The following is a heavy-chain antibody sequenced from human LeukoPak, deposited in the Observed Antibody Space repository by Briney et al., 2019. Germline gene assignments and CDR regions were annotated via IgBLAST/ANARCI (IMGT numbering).Heavy chain of an antibody. Sequence: GESLRLSCVGSGFIFSNAWMNWVRQAPGKGLEWVGRIRSKVGGGTTDYADSVRGRFIMSREDSQNTLVLQMNNLKSEDTAVYYCATERGYLLYSAFDYWGLGTVVTVSS. J-gene: IGHJ4*02. D-gene: IGHD2-8*01. CDR1: GFIFSNAW. CDR3: ATERGYLLYSAFDY. CDR2: IRSKVGGGTT. V-gene: IGHV3-15*01.